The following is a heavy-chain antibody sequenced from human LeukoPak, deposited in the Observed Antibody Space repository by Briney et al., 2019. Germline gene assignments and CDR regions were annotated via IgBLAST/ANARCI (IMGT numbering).Heavy chain of an antibody. J-gene: IGHJ4*02. CDR2: TYYSGST. V-gene: IGHV4-59*01. CDR1: GGSISSYY. Sequence: SETLSLTCTVSGGSISSYYWSWIRQPPGKGLEWIGYTYYSGSTNYNPSLKSRVTISVDTSKNQFSLKLSSVTAADTAVYYCASSMGVVPAANYYFDYWGQGTLVTVSS. CDR3: ASSMGVVPAANYYFDY. D-gene: IGHD2-2*01.